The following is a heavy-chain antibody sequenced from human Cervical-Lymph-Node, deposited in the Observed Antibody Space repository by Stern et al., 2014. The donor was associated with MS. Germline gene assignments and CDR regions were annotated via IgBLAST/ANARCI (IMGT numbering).Heavy chain of an antibody. CDR1: GGSISSYY. J-gene: IGHJ6*02. V-gene: IGHV4-59*01. CDR3: ARGVDIVVVPAGYGMDV. D-gene: IGHD2-2*01. Sequence: QLQLQESGPGLVKPSETLSLTCTVSGGSISSYYWSWIRQPPGKGLEWIGYIYYSGSTNYNPSLKSRVTISVDTSKNQFSLKLSSVTAADTAVYYCARGVDIVVVPAGYGMDVWGQGTTVTVSS. CDR2: IYYSGST.